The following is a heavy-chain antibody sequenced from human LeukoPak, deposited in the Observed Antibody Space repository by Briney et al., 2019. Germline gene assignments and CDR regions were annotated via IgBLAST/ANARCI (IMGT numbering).Heavy chain of an antibody. CDR3: ARGSAVITLSYYYYYMDV. Sequence: PSETLSLTCAVYGGSFSDYYWSWIRQPPGKGLEWIGEINHSGSTNYNPSLKSRVTISVDTSKNQFSLKLTSVTAADTAVYYCARGSAVITLSYYYYYMDVWGKGTTVTVSS. J-gene: IGHJ6*03. CDR1: GGSFSDYY. D-gene: IGHD4-23*01. V-gene: IGHV4-34*01. CDR2: INHSGST.